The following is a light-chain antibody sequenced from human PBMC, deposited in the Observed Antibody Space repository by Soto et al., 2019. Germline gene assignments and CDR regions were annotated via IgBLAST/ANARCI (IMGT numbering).Light chain of an antibody. CDR3: QQYGSSPLFT. CDR2: GAS. V-gene: IGKV3-20*01. Sequence: EIVLTQSPGTLSLSPGERATLSCRASQSVSSSYLAWYQQKPGQAPRLLIYGASGRATGIPDRFGGSGSGTDFTLTISRLEAEDVAVYYGQQYGSSPLFTFGPGTKVDIK. J-gene: IGKJ3*01. CDR1: QSVSSSY.